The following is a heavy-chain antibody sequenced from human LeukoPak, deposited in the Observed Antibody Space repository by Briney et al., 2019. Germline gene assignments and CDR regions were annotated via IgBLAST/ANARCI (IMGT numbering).Heavy chain of an antibody. CDR1: GFTFSSYG. CDR3: ARDSNYGSGSFFDY. J-gene: IGHJ4*02. D-gene: IGHD3-10*01. V-gene: IGHV3-30*02. Sequence: GRSLRLSCAASGFTFSSYGMHWVRQAPGKGLEWVAFIRYDGSNKYYADSVKGRFTISRDNSKNTLYLQMNSLRAEDTAVYYCARDSNYGSGSFFDYWGQGTLVTVSS. CDR2: IRYDGSNK.